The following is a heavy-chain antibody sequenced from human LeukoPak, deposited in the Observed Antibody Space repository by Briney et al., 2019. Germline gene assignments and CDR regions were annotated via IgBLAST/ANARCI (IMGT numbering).Heavy chain of an antibody. Sequence: ASVKVSCKASGGTFSSYTISWVRQAPGQGLEWMGGIIPILGIANYAQKFQGRVTITADKSTSTAYMGLSSLRSEDTAVYYCARAPLYCSGGSCYGHYFDYWGQGTLVTVSS. CDR1: GGTFSSYT. J-gene: IGHJ4*02. D-gene: IGHD2-15*01. V-gene: IGHV1-69*10. CDR3: ARAPLYCSGGSCYGHYFDY. CDR2: IIPILGIA.